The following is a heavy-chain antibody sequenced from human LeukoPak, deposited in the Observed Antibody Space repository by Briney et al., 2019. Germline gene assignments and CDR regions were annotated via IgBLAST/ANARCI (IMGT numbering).Heavy chain of an antibody. CDR2: ISTSISYI. J-gene: IGHJ4*02. Sequence: GGSLRLSCAASGFTFSSYSMNWVRQAPGKGLEWVSSISTSISYIYYADSVKGRFTISTDNAKNSLYLQMNSLRAEDTAVYYCSRDTRVYYFDYWGQGPLVTVSS. CDR1: GFTFSSYS. D-gene: IGHD3-3*01. V-gene: IGHV3-21*01. CDR3: SRDTRVYYFDY.